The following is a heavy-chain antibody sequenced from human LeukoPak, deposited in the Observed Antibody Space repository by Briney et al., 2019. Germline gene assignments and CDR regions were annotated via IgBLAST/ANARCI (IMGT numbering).Heavy chain of an antibody. CDR2: ISAYNGNT. V-gene: IGHV1-18*01. J-gene: IGHJ6*02. Sequence: ASVKVSCKASGYTFTSYGISWVRQAPGQGLEWMGWISAYNGNTNYAQKLQGRVTMTTDTSTSTAYMELRSLRSGDTAVYYCARDSDPGIAAAGAYGMDVWGQGTTATVSS. CDR1: GYTFTSYG. D-gene: IGHD6-13*01. CDR3: ARDSDPGIAAAGAYGMDV.